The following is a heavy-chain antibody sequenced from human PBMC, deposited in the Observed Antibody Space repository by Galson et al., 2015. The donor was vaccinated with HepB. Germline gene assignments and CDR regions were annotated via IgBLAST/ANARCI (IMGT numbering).Heavy chain of an antibody. V-gene: IGHV1-69*04. CDR2: IIPILGIA. D-gene: IGHD2-2*01. J-gene: IGHJ5*02. CDR3: ARDIGSKPPRIPAANRGNWFDP. CDR1: GGTFSSYA. Sequence: SVKVSCKASGGTFSSYAISWVRQAPGQGLEWMGRIIPILGIANYAQKFQGRVTITADKSTSTAYMELSSLRPEDTAVYYCARDIGSKPPRIPAANRGNWFDPWGQGTLVTVSS.